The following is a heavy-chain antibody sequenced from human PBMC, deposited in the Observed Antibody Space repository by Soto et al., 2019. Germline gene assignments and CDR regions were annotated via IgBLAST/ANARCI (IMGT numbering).Heavy chain of an antibody. D-gene: IGHD3-22*01. Sequence: GPSIKSSCQHFGYRLNSYCIGWLRQIHGKGLEWMGIIYPGDSDTRYSPSFQGQVTISADKSISTAYLQWSSRKASDTAMYYCARHSYCYDSSGYACDIWGQGTMVTV. CDR2: IYPGDSDT. V-gene: IGHV5-51*01. CDR3: ARHSYCYDSSGYACDI. CDR1: GYRLNSYC. J-gene: IGHJ3*02.